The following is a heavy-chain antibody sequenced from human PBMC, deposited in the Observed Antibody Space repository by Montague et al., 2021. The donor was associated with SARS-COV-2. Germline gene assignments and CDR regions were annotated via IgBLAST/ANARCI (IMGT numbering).Heavy chain of an antibody. CDR2: IVNNGRKS. V-gene: IGHV3-23*01. D-gene: IGHD4-23*01. CDR1: GFTFSSYA. Sequence: SLRLSCAASGFTFSSYAMSWVRQAPGKGLEWVSGIVNNGRKSFYADSVKGRFVISRDNSDKMVYLQLNSLRAEDTAICYCAKETAAIGNPLFDSWGQGTL. J-gene: IGHJ4*02. CDR3: AKETAAIGNPLFDS.